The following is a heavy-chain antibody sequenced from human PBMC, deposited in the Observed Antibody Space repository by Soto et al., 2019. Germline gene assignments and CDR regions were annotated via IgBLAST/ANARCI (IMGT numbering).Heavy chain of an antibody. Sequence: SETLSLTCAVSGGSISSSNWWSWVRQPPGKGLEWIGEIYHSGSTNYNPSLKSRVTISVDKSKNQFSLKPSSVTAADTAVYYCARGANSSSWLNWFDPWGQGTLVTVSS. J-gene: IGHJ5*02. V-gene: IGHV4-4*02. CDR3: ARGANSSSWLNWFDP. D-gene: IGHD6-13*01. CDR2: IYHSGST. CDR1: GGSISSSNW.